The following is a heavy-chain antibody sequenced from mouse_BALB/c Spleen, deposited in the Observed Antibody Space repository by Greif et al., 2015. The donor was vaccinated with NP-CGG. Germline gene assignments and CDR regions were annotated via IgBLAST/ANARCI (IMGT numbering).Heavy chain of an antibody. CDR1: GYTFTSYW. V-gene: IGHV1-7*01. CDR3: ARYYYAMDY. CDR2: INPSTGYT. J-gene: IGHJ4*01. Sequence: QVQLQQSGAELAKPGPSVKMSCKASGYTFTSYWMHWVKQRPGQGLEWIGYINPSTGYTEYNQKFKDKATLTADKSSSTAYMQLSSLTSEDSAVYYCARYYYAMDYWGQGTSVTVSS.